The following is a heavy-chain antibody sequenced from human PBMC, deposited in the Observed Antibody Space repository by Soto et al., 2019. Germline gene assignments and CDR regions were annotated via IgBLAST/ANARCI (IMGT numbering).Heavy chain of an antibody. CDR1: GFTFSSYA. Sequence: GGSLRLSCAASGFTFSSYAMHWVRQAPGKGLEWVAVISYDGSNKYYADSVKGRFTISRDNSKNTLYLQMNSLRAEDTAVYYCARDKGLEGYSYGDYYYYYGMDVSGQGTTVTVSS. CDR3: ARDKGLEGYSYGDYYYYYGMDV. D-gene: IGHD5-18*01. CDR2: ISYDGSNK. V-gene: IGHV3-30-3*01. J-gene: IGHJ6*02.